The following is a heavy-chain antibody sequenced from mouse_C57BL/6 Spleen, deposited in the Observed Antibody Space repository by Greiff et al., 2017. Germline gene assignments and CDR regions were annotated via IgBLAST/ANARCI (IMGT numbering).Heavy chain of an antibody. CDR1: GYSITSGYY. V-gene: IGHV3-6*01. Sequence: EVQVVESGPGLVKPSQSLSLTCSVTGYSITSGYYWNWIRQFPGNKLEWMGYISYDGSNNYNPSLKNRISITRDTSKNQFFLKLNSVTTEDTATYYCARDRRFFYDWGQGTTLAVSS. CDR2: ISYDGSN. J-gene: IGHJ2*01. CDR3: ARDRRFFYD.